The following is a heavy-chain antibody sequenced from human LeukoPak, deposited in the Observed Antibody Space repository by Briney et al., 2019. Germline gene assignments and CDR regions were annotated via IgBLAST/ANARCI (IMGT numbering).Heavy chain of an antibody. CDR2: IYPGDSDT. V-gene: IGHV5-51*01. D-gene: IGHD3-3*02. CDR1: GYSFTSYW. Sequence: GESLKISCKGSGYSFTSYWIGWVRQMPGKGLEWMGIIYPGDSDTRYSPSFQGQVTISADKSISTAYLQWGSLKASDTAMYYYARQLAHFWSGYPFDYWGQGTLVTVSS. CDR3: ARQLAHFWSGYPFDY. J-gene: IGHJ4*02.